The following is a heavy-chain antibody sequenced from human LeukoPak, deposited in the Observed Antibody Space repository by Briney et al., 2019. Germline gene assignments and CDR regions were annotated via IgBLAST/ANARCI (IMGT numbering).Heavy chain of an antibody. D-gene: IGHD3-22*01. CDR1: GVSIRTYY. V-gene: IGHV4-59*01. CDR3: ARSSGYPPYYYYGMDV. J-gene: IGHJ6*02. Sequence: SETLSLTCTVSGVSIRTYYGSWIRQPPGKGLEWIGYIYFSGSTNYNPSLKSRLTISVDTSNNQVSLRLNSVTAGDTAVYFCARSSGYPPYYYYGMDVWGQGTTVSVAS. CDR2: IYFSGST.